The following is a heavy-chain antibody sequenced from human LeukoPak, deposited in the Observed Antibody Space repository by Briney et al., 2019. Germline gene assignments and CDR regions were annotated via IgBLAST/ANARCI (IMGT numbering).Heavy chain of an antibody. J-gene: IGHJ4*02. CDR3: AKDPSGMELPGD. CDR2: ISYGGSNK. CDR1: GFTFSSYG. V-gene: IGHV3-30*18. D-gene: IGHD1-7*01. Sequence: GGSLRLSCAASGFTFSSYGMHWVRQAPGKGLEGVAVISYGGSNKYYADAVKGRFTICRDNSKKTLYLQMNSIRAEDTAVYYCAKDPSGMELPGDWGQGTLVTVSS.